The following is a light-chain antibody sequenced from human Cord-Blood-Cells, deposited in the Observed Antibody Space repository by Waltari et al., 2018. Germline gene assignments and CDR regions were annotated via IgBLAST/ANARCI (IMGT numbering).Light chain of an antibody. CDR1: SSDVGGYNY. Sequence: QSALTQPASVSGSPGQSITISCTGTSSDVGGYNYVSWYQQHPGIAPKLMIYDVSKWPSGVSNRFSGSKSGNTASLTISGLQAEDEADYYCSSYTSSSSLVFGGGTKLTVL. CDR2: DVS. CDR3: SSYTSSSSLV. V-gene: IGLV2-14*01. J-gene: IGLJ3*02.